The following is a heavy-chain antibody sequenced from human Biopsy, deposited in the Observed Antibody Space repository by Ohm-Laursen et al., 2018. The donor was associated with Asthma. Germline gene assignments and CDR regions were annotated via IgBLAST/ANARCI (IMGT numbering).Heavy chain of an antibody. D-gene: IGHD3-3*02. Sequence: SLRLSCTASGFTFGDYWMSWVRQVPGRGLEWVANIKHDGSENNHVDSLKGRFTISRDNAKNSLYLQMNSLRAEDTAVYYCARTFHFRSPYHAEHYQLWGQGTLVTVSS. J-gene: IGHJ1*01. V-gene: IGHV3-7*01. CDR1: GFTFGDYW. CDR2: IKHDGSEN. CDR3: ARTFHFRSPYHAEHYQL.